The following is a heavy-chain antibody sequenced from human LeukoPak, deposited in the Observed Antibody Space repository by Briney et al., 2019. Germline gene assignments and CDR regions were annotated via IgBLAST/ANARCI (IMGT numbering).Heavy chain of an antibody. J-gene: IGHJ4*02. CDR1: GFTFSNYA. V-gene: IGHV3-23*01. Sequence: GGSLRLSRAASGFTFSNYAMSWVRQAPGKGLEWVSVISGSGGSTYYADSVKGRFTISRDNSKNTLYLQMNSLRAEDTAVYYCAKVAHSSGYPFDYWGQGTLVTVSS. CDR2: ISGSGGST. CDR3: AKVAHSSGYPFDY. D-gene: IGHD3-22*01.